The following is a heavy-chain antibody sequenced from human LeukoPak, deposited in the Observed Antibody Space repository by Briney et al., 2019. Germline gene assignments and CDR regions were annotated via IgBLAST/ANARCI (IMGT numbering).Heavy chain of an antibody. CDR2: IIPIFGTA. D-gene: IGHD1-1*01. CDR3: AETRGRPHYYYGMDV. Sequence: SVTVSFKASGGTFSSYAISWVRQAPGQGLEWMGGIIPIFGTATYAQKFQGRVTITADESTSTAYMELSSLRSEDTAVYYCAETRGRPHYYYGMDVWGKGTTVTVSS. CDR1: GGTFSSYA. V-gene: IGHV1-69*13. J-gene: IGHJ6*04.